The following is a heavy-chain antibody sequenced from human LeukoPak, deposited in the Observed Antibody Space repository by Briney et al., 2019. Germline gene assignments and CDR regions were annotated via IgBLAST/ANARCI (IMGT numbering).Heavy chain of an antibody. CDR2: IYYSGST. Sequence: NPSETLSLTCTVSGGSISSSSFYWGWIRQPPGKGLEWIGSIYYSGSTYYNPSLKSRVTISVDTSKNQFSLKLSSVTAADTAVHYCARLPSIAVAAQTPGAFDYWGQGTLVTVSS. CDR1: GGSISSSSFY. CDR3: ARLPSIAVAAQTPGAFDY. V-gene: IGHV4-39*07. D-gene: IGHD6-19*01. J-gene: IGHJ4*02.